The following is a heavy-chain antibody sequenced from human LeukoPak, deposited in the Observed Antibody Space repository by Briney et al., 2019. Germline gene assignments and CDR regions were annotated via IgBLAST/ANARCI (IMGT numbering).Heavy chain of an antibody. CDR3: ARGRWIQLWKPSYYFDY. Sequence: SVKVSCTASGGTFSSYAISWVRQAPGQGLEWMGGIIPIFGTANYAQKFQGRVTITADESTSTAYMELSSLRSEDTAVYYCARGRWIQLWKPSYYFDYWGQGTLVTVSS. D-gene: IGHD5-18*01. CDR1: GGTFSSYA. CDR2: IIPIFGTA. V-gene: IGHV1-69*01. J-gene: IGHJ4*02.